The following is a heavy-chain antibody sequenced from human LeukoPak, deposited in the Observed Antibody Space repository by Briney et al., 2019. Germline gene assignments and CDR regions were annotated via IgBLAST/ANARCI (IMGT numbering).Heavy chain of an antibody. CDR3: ARVHDFWSGYHWVYAFDI. CDR1: GGTFSSYA. Sequence: GASVKVSCKASGGTFSSYAISWVRQAPGQGLEWMGGIIPIFGTANYAQKFQGRVTITADESTSTAYMELSSLRSEDTAVYYCARVHDFWSGYHWVYAFDIWGQGTMVTVSS. D-gene: IGHD3-3*01. CDR2: IIPIFGTA. J-gene: IGHJ3*02. V-gene: IGHV1-69*13.